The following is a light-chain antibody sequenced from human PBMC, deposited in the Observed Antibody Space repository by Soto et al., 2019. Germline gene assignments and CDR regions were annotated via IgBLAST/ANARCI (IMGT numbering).Light chain of an antibody. Sequence: QSVPTQTPSASGTPGQRVNISCSGSSSNIGSNNVNWYQQLPGTAPKLLIYSNNQRPSGVPDRFSGSKSGTSASLAISGLQSEDEADYYCEAWDDSLNGVVFGGGTKLTVL. CDR3: EAWDDSLNGVV. V-gene: IGLV1-44*01. J-gene: IGLJ2*01. CDR2: SNN. CDR1: SSNIGSNN.